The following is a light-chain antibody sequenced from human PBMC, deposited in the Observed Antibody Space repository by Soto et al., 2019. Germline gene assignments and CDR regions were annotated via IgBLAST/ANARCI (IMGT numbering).Light chain of an antibody. V-gene: IGKV3-20*01. CDR3: QPYCSAPRA. CDR1: QSVSSDS. Sequence: EIVLTQSPGTLSLSPGERAILSCRASQSVSSDSLAWYRQKPGQAPRLLVYDASSMATGIPDRFSGSGSGTDFTLTISRLEPEDFAVYYCQPYCSAPRAFGKGPKVDIK. CDR2: DAS. J-gene: IGKJ1*01.